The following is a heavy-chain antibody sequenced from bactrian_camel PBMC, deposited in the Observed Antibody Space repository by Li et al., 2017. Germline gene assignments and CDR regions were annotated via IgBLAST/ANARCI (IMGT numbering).Heavy chain of an antibody. CDR2: IDRAGSP. CDR1: DNVSKYY. J-gene: IGHJ6*01. V-gene: IGHV3S53*01. CDR3: AAHPTERCDRRMPYFAY. Sequence: HVQLVESGGDSVQAGGSLKLACTPSDNVSKYYMAWFRQAPGKEREGVAAIDRAGSPTYTYSVKDRFTISKDNVKNVLYLQMNSLKSEDTASYICAAHPTERCDRRMPYFAYWGQGTQVTVS.